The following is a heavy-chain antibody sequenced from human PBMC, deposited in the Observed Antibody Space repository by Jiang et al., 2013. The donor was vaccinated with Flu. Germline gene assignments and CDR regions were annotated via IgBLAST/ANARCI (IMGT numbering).Heavy chain of an antibody. CDR3: AKDREESAVAGPFDY. D-gene: IGHD6-19*01. CDR1: GFTFGDFA. J-gene: IGHJ4*02. Sequence: QLLESGGGLVQPGGSLRLSCAASGFTFGDFAMSWVRQAPGRGLEWVATISGSGSRTYYAASVRGRFTISRDNSKRTLHLQMNSLGAEATAIYYCAKDREESAVAGPFDYWGQGALVTVSS. CDR2: ISGSGSRT. V-gene: IGHV3-23*01.